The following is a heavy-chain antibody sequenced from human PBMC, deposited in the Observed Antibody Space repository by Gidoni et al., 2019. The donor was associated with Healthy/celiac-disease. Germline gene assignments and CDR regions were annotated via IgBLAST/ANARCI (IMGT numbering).Heavy chain of an antibody. CDR1: GFSLSTSGVG. D-gene: IGHD6-19*01. V-gene: IGHV2-5*01. J-gene: IGHJ4*02. Sequence: QITLTESGPTLVKPTQTLTLPCTFSGFSLSTSGVGVGWIRQPPGKDLQWLALIYWNDVKRYSPSRKSRLNITKDTSKNQVVLTMTNMDPVDTATYYCAHSGYGSGWERFGGYDYWGQGTLVTVSS. CDR2: IYWNDVK. CDR3: AHSGYGSGWERFGGYDY.